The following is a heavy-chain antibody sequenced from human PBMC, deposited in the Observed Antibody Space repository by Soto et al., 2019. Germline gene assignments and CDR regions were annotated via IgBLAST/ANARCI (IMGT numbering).Heavy chain of an antibody. Sequence: EVQLVESGGDLVQPGGSLRLSCAASGFTFSSYWMYWVRQAPGKGLVWVSRISSDGSRTDYADSVKGRFTISRDNARNTLYLQMNSLRSEDTAVYYCARVRYTSTWYYYGMDVWGQGTTVTVS. CDR1: GFTFSSYW. CDR3: ARVRYTSTWYYYGMDV. D-gene: IGHD6-13*01. J-gene: IGHJ6*02. V-gene: IGHV3-74*01. CDR2: ISSDGSRT.